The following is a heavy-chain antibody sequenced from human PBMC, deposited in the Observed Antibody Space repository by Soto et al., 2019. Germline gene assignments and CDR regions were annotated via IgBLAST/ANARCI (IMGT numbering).Heavy chain of an antibody. Sequence: QVQLQESGPGLVKPSQTLSLTCTVSGGSISSRGSYWSWIRQHPGKGLELIGYIYYSGSTSHNPSLKSRVLISVDTSKNHFSLKLNSVTAADTAVYYCARDIGGAFDIWGQGTMVTVSS. J-gene: IGHJ3*02. CDR1: GGSISSRGSY. CDR3: ARDIGGAFDI. D-gene: IGHD2-15*01. V-gene: IGHV4-31*03. CDR2: IYYSGST.